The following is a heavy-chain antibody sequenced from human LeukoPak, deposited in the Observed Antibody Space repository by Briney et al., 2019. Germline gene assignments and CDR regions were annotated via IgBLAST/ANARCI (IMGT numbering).Heavy chain of an antibody. CDR2: IYYSGST. Sequence: PSETLSLTCTVSGGSISSSSYYWGWIRQPPGKGLEWIGSIYYSGSTYYNPSLKIRVTISVDTSKNQFSLKLSSVTAADTAVYYCARLWQNWFDPWGQGTLVTVSS. V-gene: IGHV4-39*01. CDR1: GGSISSSSYY. J-gene: IGHJ5*02. CDR3: ARLWQNWFDP.